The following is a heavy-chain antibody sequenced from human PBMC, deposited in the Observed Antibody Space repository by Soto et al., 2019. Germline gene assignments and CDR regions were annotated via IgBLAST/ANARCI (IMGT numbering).Heavy chain of an antibody. J-gene: IGHJ4*02. V-gene: IGHV4-59*12. Sequence: PSETLSLTCTVSGGSISDYYWNWIRKPPGKGLEWLGYISHTGTTNYNPSLKSRVTMSVDKPKNQFSLNLTSVTAADTAVYYCGKIKRRRDEDFDFWGQGTVVTVSS. CDR3: GKIKRRRDEDFDF. CDR2: ISHTGTT. CDR1: GGSISDYY.